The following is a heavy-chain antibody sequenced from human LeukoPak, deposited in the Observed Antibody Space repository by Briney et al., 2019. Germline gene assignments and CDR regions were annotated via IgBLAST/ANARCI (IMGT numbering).Heavy chain of an antibody. CDR3: ARVTVTTNYFDY. V-gene: IGHV3-66*01. D-gene: IGHD4-17*01. Sequence: PGGSLRLSCAASGFTVSNNYMSWVRQAPGKGLEWVSVIYSGGSTYYADSVKGRFTISRDNSKNTLYLQMNSLRAEDTAVYYCARVTVTTNYFDYWGQGTLVTVSS. CDR2: IYSGGST. J-gene: IGHJ4*02. CDR1: GFTVSNNY.